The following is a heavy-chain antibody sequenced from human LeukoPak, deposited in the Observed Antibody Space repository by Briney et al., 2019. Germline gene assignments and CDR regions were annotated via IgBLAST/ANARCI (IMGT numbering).Heavy chain of an antibody. D-gene: IGHD2-15*01. CDR2: ISAYNGNT. CDR1: GYTFTSYG. V-gene: IGHV1-18*01. CDR3: ARDPCTGGSCHDAFDM. Sequence: ASVKVSCKASGYTFTSYGISWVRQAPGQGLEWMGWISAYNGNTNYAQRLQGRVTMTTDTSTGTAYMELRSLRSDDTAVYYCARDPCTGGSCHDAFDMWGQGTMVTVSS. J-gene: IGHJ3*02.